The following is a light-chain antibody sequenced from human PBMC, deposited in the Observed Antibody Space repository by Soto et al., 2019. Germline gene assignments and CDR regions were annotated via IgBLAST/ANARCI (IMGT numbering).Light chain of an antibody. V-gene: IGKV3-20*01. CDR1: QTVRNNY. CDR2: GAS. Sequence: EIVFTQSPGTLSLSPGERATLACRASQTVRNNYLAWYQQKPGQAPRLIIYGASTRATGIPDRFSGSGSGTDFTLTISRLEPEDSSPYYCQQYGSSPTWTFGQGTKVDIK. J-gene: IGKJ1*01. CDR3: QQYGSSPTWT.